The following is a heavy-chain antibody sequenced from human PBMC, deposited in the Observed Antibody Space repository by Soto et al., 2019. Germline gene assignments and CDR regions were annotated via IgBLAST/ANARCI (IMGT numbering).Heavy chain of an antibody. CDR3: AKDKKYDILSACAALEI. V-gene: IGHV3-23*01. J-gene: IGHJ6*01. Sequence: GKGLEWVSAISGGGGGTYYADSVKGRFTISRDISQNRIYLQMNSLRGEDTAVYYCAKDKKYDILSACAALEIWGQGTTVTVSS. D-gene: IGHD1-1*01. CDR2: ISGGGGGT.